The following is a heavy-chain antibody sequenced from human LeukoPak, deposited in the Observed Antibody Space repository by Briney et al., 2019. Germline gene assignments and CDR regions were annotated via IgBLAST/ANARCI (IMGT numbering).Heavy chain of an antibody. Sequence: ASVKVSCKASGYTFTGYGISWVRQAPGQGLEWMGWISAYNGNTNYAQKLQGRVTMTTDTSTSTAYMELRSLRSDDTAVYYCASQGYSSGSSDYFDYWGQGTLVTVSS. CDR3: ASQGYSSGSSDYFDY. CDR1: GYTFTGYG. CDR2: ISAYNGNT. V-gene: IGHV1-18*01. J-gene: IGHJ4*02. D-gene: IGHD6-19*01.